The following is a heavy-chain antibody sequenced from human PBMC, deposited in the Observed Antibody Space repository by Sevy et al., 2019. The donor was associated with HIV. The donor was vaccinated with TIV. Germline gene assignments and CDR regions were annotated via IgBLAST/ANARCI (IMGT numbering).Heavy chain of an antibody. CDR3: ARKYYDILTGYYRFDP. J-gene: IGHJ5*02. CDR2: IYPGDSDT. D-gene: IGHD3-9*01. Sequence: GESLKISCKGSGYSFTSYWIGWVRQMPGKGLEWMGIIYPGDSDTRCGPSFQGQVTISADKSISTAYLQWSSLKASDTAMYYCARKYYDILTGYYRFDPWGQGTLVTVSS. V-gene: IGHV5-51*01. CDR1: GYSFTSYW.